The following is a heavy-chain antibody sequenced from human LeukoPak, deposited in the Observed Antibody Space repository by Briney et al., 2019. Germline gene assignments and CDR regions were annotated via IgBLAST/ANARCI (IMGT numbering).Heavy chain of an antibody. CDR3: ARGHSYGYSSWFDP. CDR2: INPNSGGT. Sequence: GASVKVSCKASGYTFIDYYIHWVRQAPGQGLEWMGRINPNSGGTNYARKFQGNVTMTRDTSISTAYMELSRLRSDDTAVYYCARGHSYGYSSWFDPWGQGSLVTVSS. J-gene: IGHJ5*02. CDR1: GYTFIDYY. V-gene: IGHV1-2*06. D-gene: IGHD5-18*01.